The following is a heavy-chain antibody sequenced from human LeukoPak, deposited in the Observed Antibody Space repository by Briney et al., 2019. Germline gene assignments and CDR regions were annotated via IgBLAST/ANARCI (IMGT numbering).Heavy chain of an antibody. V-gene: IGHV3-23*01. CDR2: ISGSGGST. D-gene: IGHD3-10*01. CDR1: GFTFSSYA. CDR3: ATDYYGSGSYFFRYYFDY. Sequence: EGSLRLSCAASGFTFSSYAMSWVRQAPGKGLEWVSAISGSGGSTYYAASVKGRFTISRDNSKNTLYLQMNSLRAEDTAVYYCATDYYGSGSYFFRYYFDYWGQGTLVTVSS. J-gene: IGHJ4*02.